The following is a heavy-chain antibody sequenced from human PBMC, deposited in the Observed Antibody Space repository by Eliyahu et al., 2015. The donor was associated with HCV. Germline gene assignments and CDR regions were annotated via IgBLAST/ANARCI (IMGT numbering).Heavy chain of an antibody. Sequence: QVHLVQSRAEVKKPGASVKVSCEASTDTFTGYGISWVRQAPGQGLEWMGWMSASNGNTEYVQKFQGRLTMTTDTSTRTVYMELRSLRSDDTAVYYCAMYREGYCTSTSCYAGFDYWGQGTLVTVSS. J-gene: IGHJ4*02. CDR2: MSASNGNT. CDR3: AMYREGYCTSTSCYAGFDY. V-gene: IGHV1-18*01. CDR1: TDTFTGYG. D-gene: IGHD2-2*01.